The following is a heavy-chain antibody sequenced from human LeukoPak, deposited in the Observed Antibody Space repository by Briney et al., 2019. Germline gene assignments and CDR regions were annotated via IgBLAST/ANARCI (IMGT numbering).Heavy chain of an antibody. J-gene: IGHJ4*02. CDR1: GFTFSSYN. D-gene: IGHD6-19*01. CDR3: ARGSGAGTMEYYFDY. V-gene: IGHV3-21*01. CDR2: ITSGSSYI. Sequence: GGSLRLSCAASGFTFSSYNMNWVRQAPGKGLEWVSSITSGSSYIYYADSVKGRFTISRDNAKNSLYLQMNSLRAEDTAVYYCARGSGAGTMEYYFDYWGQGTLVTVSS.